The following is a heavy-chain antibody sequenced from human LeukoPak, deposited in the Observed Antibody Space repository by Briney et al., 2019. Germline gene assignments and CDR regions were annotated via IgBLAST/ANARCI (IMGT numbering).Heavy chain of an antibody. Sequence: GGSLRLSCAASGFTFSSYEMNWVRQAPGKGLEWVSYISSSGSTIYYADSVKGRFTISRDNSKNTVYLQMNSLRADDTAVYYCTTYGSGRKFDYWGQGILVTVSS. V-gene: IGHV3-48*03. J-gene: IGHJ4*02. D-gene: IGHD3-10*01. CDR1: GFTFSSYE. CDR3: TTYGSGRKFDY. CDR2: ISSSGSTI.